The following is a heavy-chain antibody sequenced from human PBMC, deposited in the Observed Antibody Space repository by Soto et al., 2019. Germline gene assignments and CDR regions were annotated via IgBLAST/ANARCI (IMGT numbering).Heavy chain of an antibody. J-gene: IGHJ6*02. CDR3: ARANFVGVVPAAIPVYYYYYGMDV. CDR1: GGTFSSYA. V-gene: IGHV1-69*13. CDR2: IIPIFGTA. Sequence: SVKVSCKASGGTFSSYAISWVRQAPGQGLEWMGGIIPIFGTANYAQKFQGRVTITADESTSTAYMELSSLRSEDTAVYYCARANFVGVVPAAIPVYYYYYGMDVWGQGTTVTV. D-gene: IGHD2-2*02.